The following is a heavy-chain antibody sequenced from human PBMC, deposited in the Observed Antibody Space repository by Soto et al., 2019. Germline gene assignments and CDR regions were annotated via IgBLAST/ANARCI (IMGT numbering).Heavy chain of an antibody. CDR3: ARVAADIASWLDP. J-gene: IGHJ5*02. CDR1: GDSISTYN. Sequence: QGQLQESGPGLVKPSETLSLTCTVSGDSISTYNWGWIRQPPGKGLEWIGCIYYSGVTNYNPSLKSRVTISVDRPKTQRSLKLNSVTAADTAVYYCARVAADIASWLDPWGQGTLVTVSS. V-gene: IGHV4-59*01. D-gene: IGHD5-12*01. CDR2: IYYSGVT.